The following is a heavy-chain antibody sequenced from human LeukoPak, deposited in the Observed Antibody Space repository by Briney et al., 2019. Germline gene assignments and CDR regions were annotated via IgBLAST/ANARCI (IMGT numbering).Heavy chain of an antibody. CDR3: ARAFPYGSGRGYFDY. Sequence: ASVKVSCKASGYTFTSYAMHWVRQAPGQRLEWMGWINAGNGNTKYSQKFQGRVTITRDTSASTAYMELSSLRSEDTAVYYCARAFPYGSGRGYFDYWGRGTLVTVSS. D-gene: IGHD3-10*01. CDR1: GYTFTSYA. J-gene: IGHJ4*02. V-gene: IGHV1-3*01. CDR2: INAGNGNT.